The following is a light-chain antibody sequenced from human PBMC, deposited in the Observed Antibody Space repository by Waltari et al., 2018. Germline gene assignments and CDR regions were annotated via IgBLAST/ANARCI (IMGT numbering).Light chain of an antibody. V-gene: IGKV1-5*03. CDR2: KAS. CDR3: QQYKTFWLT. Sequence: DIQMTQSPSTLSASVGDSVTITGRASQSIGSWLAWYPQKPVKAPKLLVYKASSLERGVPSRFSGSGSETEFTLTISSLQPEDFATYYCQQYKTFWLTFGGGTKVDIK. CDR1: QSIGSW. J-gene: IGKJ4*01.